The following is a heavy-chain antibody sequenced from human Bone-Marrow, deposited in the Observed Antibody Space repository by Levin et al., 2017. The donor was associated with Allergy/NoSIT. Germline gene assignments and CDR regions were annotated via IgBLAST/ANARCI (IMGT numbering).Heavy chain of an antibody. CDR3: ARKGNYADYWYFDL. CDR2: INHSGST. Sequence: NASETLSLTCAVYGGSFSGYYWSWIRQPPGKGLEWIAEINHSGSTNYNPSLKSRVTISVDTSKNQFSLKLSSVTAADTAVYYCARKGNYADYWYFDLWGRGTLVTVSS. CDR1: GGSFSGYY. V-gene: IGHV4-34*01. J-gene: IGHJ2*01. D-gene: IGHD4-17*01.